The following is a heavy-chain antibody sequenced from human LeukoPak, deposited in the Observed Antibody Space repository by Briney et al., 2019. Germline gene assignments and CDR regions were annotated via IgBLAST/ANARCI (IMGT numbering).Heavy chain of an antibody. CDR3: ARIPPYYYDSSGYYPLDAFDI. CDR1: GYTFTSYD. Sequence: ASVKVSCKASGYTFTSYDINWVRQATGQGLEWMGWMNPNSGNTGYAQKFQGRVTITRNTSISTAYMELSSLRSEDTAVYYCARIPPYYYDSSGYYPLDAFDIWGQGTMVTLSS. J-gene: IGHJ3*02. CDR2: MNPNSGNT. V-gene: IGHV1-8*03. D-gene: IGHD3-22*01.